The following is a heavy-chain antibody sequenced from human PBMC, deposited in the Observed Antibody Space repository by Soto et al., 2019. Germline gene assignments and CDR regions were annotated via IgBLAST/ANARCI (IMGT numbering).Heavy chain of an antibody. CDR2: IYHSGST. D-gene: IGHD3-22*01. V-gene: IGHV4-30-2*01. CDR1: GGSISSGGYS. Sequence: QLQLQESGSGLVKPSQTLSLTCAVSGGSISSGGYSWSWIRQPPGKGLEWIGYIYHSGSTYYNPSLKSRVNISVDRSKNQFSLKLSSVTAADTAVYYCARRKYYDSSGYYYWFDPWGQGTLVTVSS. J-gene: IGHJ5*02. CDR3: ARRKYYDSSGYYYWFDP.